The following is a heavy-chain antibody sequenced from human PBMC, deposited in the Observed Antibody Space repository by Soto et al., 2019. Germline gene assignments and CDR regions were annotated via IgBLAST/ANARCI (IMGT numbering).Heavy chain of an antibody. CDR2: IYYSGST. V-gene: IGHV4-59*01. D-gene: IGHD6-6*01. CDR1: GGSISSYY. Sequence: QVQLQESGPGLVKPSETLSLTCTVSGGSISSYYWSWIRQPPGKGLEWIGYIYYSGSTNYNPSLKSRVTISVDTAKNQFSLKLSSVTAADTAVYYCARGSIAAYYYYGMDVWGQGTTVTVSS. J-gene: IGHJ6*02. CDR3: ARGSIAAYYYYGMDV.